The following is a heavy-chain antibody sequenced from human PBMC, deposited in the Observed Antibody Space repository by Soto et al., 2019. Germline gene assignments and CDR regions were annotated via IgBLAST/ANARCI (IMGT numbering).Heavy chain of an antibody. CDR3: ARDYDFWSGYPASYYYYMDV. Sequence: GGSLRLSCAASGFTVSSNYMSWVRQAPGKGLEWVSVIYSGGSTYYADSVKGRFTISRDNSKKTLYLQMNSLRAEDTAVYYCARDYDFWSGYPASYYYYMDVWGKGTTVTVSS. D-gene: IGHD3-3*01. CDR2: IYSGGST. V-gene: IGHV3-66*01. J-gene: IGHJ6*03. CDR1: GFTVSSNY.